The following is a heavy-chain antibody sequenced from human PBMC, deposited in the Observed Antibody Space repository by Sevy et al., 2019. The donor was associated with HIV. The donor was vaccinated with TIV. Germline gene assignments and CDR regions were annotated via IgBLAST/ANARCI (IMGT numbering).Heavy chain of an antibody. CDR2: ISYDGNNK. V-gene: IGHV3-30*04. Sequence: GGSLRLSCAASRFTFNNFAIHWVRQAPGKGLEWVAVISYDGNNKYYADSVKGRFTISRDNSKNTLYLQMNSLRGGDTAVYYCARGRVTSHYFDYWGQGTLVTVSS. J-gene: IGHJ4*02. CDR3: ARGRVTSHYFDY. CDR1: RFTFNNFA. D-gene: IGHD2-21*02.